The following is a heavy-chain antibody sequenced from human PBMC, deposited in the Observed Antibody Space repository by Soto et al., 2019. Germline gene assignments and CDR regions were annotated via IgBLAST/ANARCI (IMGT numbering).Heavy chain of an antibody. J-gene: IGHJ5*02. CDR1: GGSFSGYY. Sequence: SETLSLTCAVYGGSFSGYYWSWIRQPPGKGLEWIGEINHSGSTNYNPSLKSRVTISVDTSKNQFSLKLSSVTAADTAVYYCASGRLGGWFGELFPGRYNWFDPWGQGTLGTVS. CDR2: INHSGST. D-gene: IGHD3-10*01. V-gene: IGHV4-34*01. CDR3: ASGRLGGWFGELFPGRYNWFDP.